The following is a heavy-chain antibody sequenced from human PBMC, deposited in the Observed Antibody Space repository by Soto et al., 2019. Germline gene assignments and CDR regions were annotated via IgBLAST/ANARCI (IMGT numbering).Heavy chain of an antibody. Sequence: EVQLLESGGGLVQPGGSLRLSCAASGFTFISYAMSWVRPATGKGLEWVSAVSGSGGSTYYADSVKGRYINSRDNSTNTMYLQIISPRGVEMVIHYSPNDANRCFDVWSQGTLVTVST. CDR1: GFTFISYA. D-gene: IGHD3-9*01. CDR3: PNDANRCFDV. V-gene: IGHV3-23*01. J-gene: IGHJ4*02. CDR2: VSGSGGST.